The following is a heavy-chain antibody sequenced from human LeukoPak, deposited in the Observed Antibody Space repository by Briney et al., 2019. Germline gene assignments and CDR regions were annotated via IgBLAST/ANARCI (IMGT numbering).Heavy chain of an antibody. D-gene: IGHD6-13*01. J-gene: IGHJ4*02. Sequence: WGSLTLSCAASGFTFSSYGMHWVRQAPGKGLEWVAVISYDGSNKYYADSVKGRFTISRDNSKNTLYLQMNSLRAEDTAVYYCAREVAIAAAPFDYWGQGTMVTVSS. V-gene: IGHV3-30*03. CDR1: GFTFSSYG. CDR2: ISYDGSNK. CDR3: AREVAIAAAPFDY.